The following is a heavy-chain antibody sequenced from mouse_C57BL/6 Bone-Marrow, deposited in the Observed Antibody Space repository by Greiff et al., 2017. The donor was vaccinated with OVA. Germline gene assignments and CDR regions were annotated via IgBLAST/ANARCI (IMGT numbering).Heavy chain of an antibody. V-gene: IGHV1-4*01. CDR2: INPSSGYT. D-gene: IGHD3-1*01. CDR1: GYTFTSYT. CDR3: ARSGPDYFDY. Sequence: VQLQESGAELARPGASVKMSCKASGYTFTSYTMHWVKQRPGQGLEWIGYINPSSGYTKYNQKFKDKATLTADKSSSTAYMQLSSLTSEDSAVYYCARSGPDYFDYWGQGTTLTVSS. J-gene: IGHJ2*01.